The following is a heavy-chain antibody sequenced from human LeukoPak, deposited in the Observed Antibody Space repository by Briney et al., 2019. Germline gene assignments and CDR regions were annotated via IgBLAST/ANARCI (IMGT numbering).Heavy chain of an antibody. V-gene: IGHV4-59*08. CDR2: IYYTGST. D-gene: IGHD3/OR15-3a*01. Sequence: PSETLSLTCTVSGGSISDYYWSWIRQPPGKGLEWIGYIYYTGSTNYNPSLKSRVTISTDASKNQFSLKLSSVTAADTALYYCTRQRFLDYYFDYWGQGTLVTVSS. CDR3: TRQRFLDYYFDY. J-gene: IGHJ4*02. CDR1: GGSISDYY.